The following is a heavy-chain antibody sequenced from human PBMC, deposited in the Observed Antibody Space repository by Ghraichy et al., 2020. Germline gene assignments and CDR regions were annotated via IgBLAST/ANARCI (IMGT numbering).Heavy chain of an antibody. CDR3: ARGVLRTVGAFDI. Sequence: GGSLRLSCAASGFTFSTYAMSWVRQAPGKGLEWVSAVRGSGDSTYYADSVKGRFTISRDNSGNTLYLQMNSLRAEDTAVYYCARGVLRTVGAFDIWGQGTMVTVSS. V-gene: IGHV3-23*01. CDR2: VRGSGDST. CDR1: GFTFSTYA. J-gene: IGHJ3*02. D-gene: IGHD3-10*01.